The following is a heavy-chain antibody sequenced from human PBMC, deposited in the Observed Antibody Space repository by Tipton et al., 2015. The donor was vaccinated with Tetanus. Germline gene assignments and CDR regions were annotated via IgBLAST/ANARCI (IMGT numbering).Heavy chain of an antibody. CDR3: ATVGPVTASVKY. J-gene: IGHJ4*01. CDR1: GGSLSGYH. Sequence: TLSLTCAVYGGSLSGYHWSWIRQPPGKGLEWIGEINPSGGGSSNYNPSLKSRLAMSVDVSKNQFSLNLTSVTAADTAVYYCATVGPVTASVKYWGQGTLVTVSS. CDR2: INPSGGGSS. V-gene: IGHV4-34*09. D-gene: IGHD2-21*02.